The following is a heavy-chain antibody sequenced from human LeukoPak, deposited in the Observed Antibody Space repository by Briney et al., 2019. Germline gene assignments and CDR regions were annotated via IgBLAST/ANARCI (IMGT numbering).Heavy chain of an antibody. D-gene: IGHD3-10*01. J-gene: IGHJ6*03. CDR3: AGVGRWFGEPYYYYYVDV. V-gene: IGHV4-61*02. CDR2: IYTSGST. Sequence: SETLSLTCTVSGNSISSGDNYWSWIRQPAGKGLEWIGRIYTSGSTNYNPSLKSRVTISGDASKNQFSLKLSSVTAADTAVYYCAGVGRWFGEPYYYYYVDVWGKGTTVTISS. CDR1: GNSISSGDNY.